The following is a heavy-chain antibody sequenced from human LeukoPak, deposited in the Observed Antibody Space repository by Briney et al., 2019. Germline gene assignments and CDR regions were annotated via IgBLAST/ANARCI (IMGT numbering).Heavy chain of an antibody. CDR1: GGTFSSYA. CDR2: IIPIFGTA. D-gene: IGHD6-19*01. CDR3: ARDHPLAVAGIGYFDY. J-gene: IGHJ4*02. V-gene: IGHV1-69*05. Sequence: SVKVSCRASGGTFSSYAISWVRQAPGQGLEWMGRIIPIFGTANYAQKFQGRVTITTDEPTSTAYMELSSLRSEDTAVYYCARDHPLAVAGIGYFDYWGQGTLVTVSS.